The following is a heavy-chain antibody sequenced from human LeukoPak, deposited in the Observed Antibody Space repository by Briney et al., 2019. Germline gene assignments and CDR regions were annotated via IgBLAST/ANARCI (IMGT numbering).Heavy chain of an antibody. CDR3: ARGQGLGDWSQYXKMSYYFDY. CDR1: GFTVSSNY. J-gene: IGHJ4*02. Sequence: GGSLRLSCAASGFTVSSNYMSWVRQAPGKGLEWVSVIYSGGSTYYADSVKGRFTISRDNSKNTLYLQMNSLRAEDTAVYYCARGQGLGDWSQYXKMSYYFDYWGQGTLVTV. D-gene: IGHD2-21*02. CDR2: IYSGGST. V-gene: IGHV3-66*01.